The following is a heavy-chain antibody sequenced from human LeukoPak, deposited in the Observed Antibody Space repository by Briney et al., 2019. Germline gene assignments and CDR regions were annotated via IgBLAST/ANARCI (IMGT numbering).Heavy chain of an antibody. CDR3: AKDNRRHYTSGPNPDSLH. Sequence: GGSLRLSCAASGFTFDDYAMHWVRQAPGKGLEWVSSISWNSGTIVFADSVKGRFTISRDNAKNSLYLRMNSLRTEDTALYYCAKDNRRHYTSGPNPDSLHWGQGALVTVSS. J-gene: IGHJ4*02. V-gene: IGHV3-9*01. D-gene: IGHD6-19*01. CDR2: ISWNSGTI. CDR1: GFTFDDYA.